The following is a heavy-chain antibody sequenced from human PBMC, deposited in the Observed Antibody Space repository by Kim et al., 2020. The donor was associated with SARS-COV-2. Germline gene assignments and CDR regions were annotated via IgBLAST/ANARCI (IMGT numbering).Heavy chain of an antibody. CDR2: K. CDR3: ATGEAAASFDY. J-gene: IGHJ4*02. D-gene: IGHD6-13*01. V-gene: IGHV1-24*01. Sequence: KIYAQKFQGRVPMTEDTSTDTAYMELSSLRSEDTAVYYCATGEAAASFDYWGQGTLVTVSS.